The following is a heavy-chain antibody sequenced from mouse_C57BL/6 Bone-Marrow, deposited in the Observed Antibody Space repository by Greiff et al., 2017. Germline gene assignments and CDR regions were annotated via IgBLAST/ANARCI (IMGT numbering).Heavy chain of an antibody. D-gene: IGHD4-1*01. V-gene: IGHV5-17*01. Sequence: DVMLVESGGGLVKPGGSLKLSCAASGFTFSDYGMHWVRQAPEKGLEWVAYISSGSSTIYYADTVKGRFTISRDNAKNTLFLQMTSLRSEDTAMYYCAILGVDYWGQGTTLTVSS. J-gene: IGHJ2*01. CDR1: GFTFSDYG. CDR3: AILGVDY. CDR2: ISSGSSTI.